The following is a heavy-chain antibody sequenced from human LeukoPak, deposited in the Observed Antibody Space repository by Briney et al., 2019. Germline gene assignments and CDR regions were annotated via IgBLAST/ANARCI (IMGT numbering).Heavy chain of an antibody. CDR1: GYTFTSYG. CDR2: ISAYNGNT. D-gene: IGHD2-2*01. V-gene: IGHV1-18*01. Sequence: ASVKVSCKASGYTFTSYGISWVRQAPGQGLEWMGWISAYNGNTNYAQKLQGGVTMTTDTSTSTAYMELRSLRSDDTAVYYCARQSQLLSLHAFDIWGQGTMVTVSS. J-gene: IGHJ3*02. CDR3: ARQSQLLSLHAFDI.